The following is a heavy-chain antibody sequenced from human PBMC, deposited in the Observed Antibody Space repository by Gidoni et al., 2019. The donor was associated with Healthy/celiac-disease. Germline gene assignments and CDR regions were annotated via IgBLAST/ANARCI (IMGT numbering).Heavy chain of an antibody. CDR3: ARGGGGYCSGGSCLLPDY. D-gene: IGHD2-15*01. CDR1: GGSISSYY. Sequence: QVQLQESGPGLVTPSETLSLTCTVSGGSISSYYWSWIRQPPGKGLEWIGYIYYSGSTNYNPSLKSRVTISVDTSKNQFSLKLSSVTAADTAVYYCARGGGGYCSGGSCLLPDYWGQGTLVTVSS. V-gene: IGHV4-59*01. CDR2: IYYSGST. J-gene: IGHJ4*02.